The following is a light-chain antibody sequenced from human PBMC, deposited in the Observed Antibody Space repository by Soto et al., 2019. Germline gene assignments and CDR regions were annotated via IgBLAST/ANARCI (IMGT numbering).Light chain of an antibody. CDR2: RAS. CDR1: QGISSY. J-gene: IGKJ2*01. Sequence: DIQLTQSPSFLSASVGDRVTITCRASQGISSYLAWYQQKPGKAPKLLIYRASGLQSGVPSRFSGSGYGTEFTLTISSLQPDDFATYYCQHYNSYPYTFGQGTKLEIK. V-gene: IGKV1-9*01. CDR3: QHYNSYPYT.